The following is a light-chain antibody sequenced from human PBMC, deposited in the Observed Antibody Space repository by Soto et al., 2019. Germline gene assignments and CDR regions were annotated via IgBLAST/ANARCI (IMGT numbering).Light chain of an antibody. V-gene: IGKV3-20*01. CDR1: QSVSSSY. Sequence: EIVLTQSPGTLSLSPGERATLSCRASQSVSSSYLAWYQQNPGQAPRLLIYGASSMATGIPDRFSGSGSGTDFTLTISRLEPEDFAVYYCQQYGSSPPRYTFGQGTKLEIK. CDR2: GAS. J-gene: IGKJ2*01. CDR3: QQYGSSPPRYT.